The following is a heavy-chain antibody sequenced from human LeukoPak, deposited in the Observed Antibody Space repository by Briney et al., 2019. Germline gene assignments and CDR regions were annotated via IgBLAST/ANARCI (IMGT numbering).Heavy chain of an antibody. D-gene: IGHD3-10*01. CDR2: IRYDGSNK. Sequence: GGSLSLSFAASGFTFSSYGMHWVRQAPGKGLEWVAFIRYDGSNKYYADSVKGRFTISRDNSKNTLYLQMDSLRAEDTAVYYCAKVSGGYYGSGDFDYWGQGTLVTVSS. V-gene: IGHV3-30*02. CDR3: AKVSGGYYGSGDFDY. J-gene: IGHJ4*02. CDR1: GFTFSSYG.